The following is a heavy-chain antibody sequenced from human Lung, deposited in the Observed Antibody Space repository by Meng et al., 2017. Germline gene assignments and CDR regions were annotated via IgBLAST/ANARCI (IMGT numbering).Heavy chain of an antibody. D-gene: IGHD6-19*01. J-gene: IGHJ4*02. Sequence: QVQTQQWDGALCKPSRTLSLTCAVYGGSFSGYYWSWIRQPPGKGLEWIGEIIDSGSTNYNPSLKSRVTTSVDTSKNQFSLRVTSVTAADRAVYYCVRRTYSSGWYFDYWGQGTLVTVSS. CDR2: IIDSGST. CDR1: GGSFSGYY. CDR3: VRRTYSSGWYFDY. V-gene: IGHV4-34*02.